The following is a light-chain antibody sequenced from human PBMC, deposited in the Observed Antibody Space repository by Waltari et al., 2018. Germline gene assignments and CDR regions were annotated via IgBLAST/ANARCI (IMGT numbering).Light chain of an antibody. CDR3: QQYYSTPPT. CDR2: GAS. V-gene: IGKV4-1*01. Sequence: DIVMPQSPDSLAVSLGERATINCKSSQSVFYSSNNKNYLAWYQQKPGQPPKLLIYGASTRGAGVPDRFSGSGSGTDFTLTISSLQAEDVAVYYCQQYYSTPPTFGQGTKLEIK. J-gene: IGKJ2*01. CDR1: QSVFYSSNNKNY.